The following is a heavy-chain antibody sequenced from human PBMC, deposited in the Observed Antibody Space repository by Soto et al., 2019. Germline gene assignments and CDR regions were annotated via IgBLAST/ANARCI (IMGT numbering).Heavy chain of an antibody. Sequence: QVQLVQSGAEVRKPGASVKVSCKASGYTFNTYGISWVRQAPGQGLEWMGWVSTYNGNTNYAQKLQGRVTMTTDTSPTPAYMELRSLRFDDTAVYYCARDGYTSPDYWGQGTLVTVSS. D-gene: IGHD2-2*02. CDR3: ARDGYTSPDY. J-gene: IGHJ4*02. CDR1: GYTFNTYG. V-gene: IGHV1-18*01. CDR2: VSTYNGNT.